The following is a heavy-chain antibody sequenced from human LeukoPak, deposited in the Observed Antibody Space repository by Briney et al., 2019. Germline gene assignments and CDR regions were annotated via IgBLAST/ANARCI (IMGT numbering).Heavy chain of an antibody. V-gene: IGHV4-59*08. D-gene: IGHD5-18*01. CDR3: ARHRSELWLPLDFDY. J-gene: IGHJ4*02. CDR2: IYYSGST. Sequence: PSETLSLTCTVSGGSISSYYWSWIRQPSGKGLEWRGYIYYSGSTNYNPSLKSRVNISVDTSKNQFSLKLSSVTAADTAVYYCARHRSELWLPLDFDYWGQGTLVTVSS. CDR1: GGSISSYY.